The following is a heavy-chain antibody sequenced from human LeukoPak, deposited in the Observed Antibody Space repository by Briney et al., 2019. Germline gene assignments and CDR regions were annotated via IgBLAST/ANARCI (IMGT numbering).Heavy chain of an antibody. D-gene: IGHD3-16*01. V-gene: IGHV1-69*13. CDR2: IIPIFGTA. Sequence: SVKVSCKASGDTFCSYYISWVRQAPGQGLEWMGGIIPIFGTANYAQKFQGRVTITADASTSTAYMELSSLRSEDTAVYYCARDAGGYFDYWGQGTLVTVSS. CDR1: GDTFCSYY. J-gene: IGHJ4*02. CDR3: ARDAGGYFDY.